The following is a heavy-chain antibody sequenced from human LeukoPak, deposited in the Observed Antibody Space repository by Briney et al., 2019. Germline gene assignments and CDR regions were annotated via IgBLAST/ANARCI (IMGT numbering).Heavy chain of an antibody. CDR1: GYTFTGYY. CDR2: INPNSGGT. D-gene: IGHD2-2*01. Sequence: ASVKVSCKASGYTFTGYYMHWVRQAPGQGLEWMGWINPNSGGTNYAQKFQGRVTMTRDTSISTAYMELSRLRSDDTAVYYCARLVGYCSSTSCYAGDYWGQGTLVTVSS. V-gene: IGHV1-2*02. CDR3: ARLVGYCSSTSCYAGDY. J-gene: IGHJ4*02.